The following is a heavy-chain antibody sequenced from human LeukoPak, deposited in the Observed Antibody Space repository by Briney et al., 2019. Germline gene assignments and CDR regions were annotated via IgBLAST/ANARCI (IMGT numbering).Heavy chain of an antibody. CDR2: IWFDGSNK. CDR3: ARDVKKGYGDYIDY. J-gene: IGHJ4*02. V-gene: IGHV3-33*01. CDR1: GFTFSDYG. Sequence: GRSLRLSCAASGFTFSDYGMVWVRQAPGKGLEWVAFIWFDGSNKHYADSVQGRFTFSRDNSKNTLYLQMNRLRPEDTALYYCARDVKKGYGDYIDYWGQGTLVTVSS. D-gene: IGHD4-17*01.